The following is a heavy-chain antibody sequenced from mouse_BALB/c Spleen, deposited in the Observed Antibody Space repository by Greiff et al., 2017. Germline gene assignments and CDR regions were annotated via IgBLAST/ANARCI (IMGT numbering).Heavy chain of an antibody. V-gene: IGHV2-9-2*01. CDR2: IWTGGGT. D-gene: IGHD1-2*01. CDR1: GFSLTSYD. Sequence: VKLMESGPGLVAPSQSLSITCTVSGFSLTSYDISWIRQPPGKGLEWLGVIWTGGGTNYNSAFMSRLSISKDNSKSQVFLKMNSLQTDDTAIYYGVRFTTAHWYFEVWGAGTTVTVSS. J-gene: IGHJ1*01. CDR3: VRFTTAHWYFEV.